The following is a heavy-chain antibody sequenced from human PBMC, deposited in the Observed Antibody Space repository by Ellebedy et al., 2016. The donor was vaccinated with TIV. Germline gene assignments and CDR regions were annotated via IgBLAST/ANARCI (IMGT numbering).Heavy chain of an antibody. CDR1: GGSISSYY. J-gene: IGHJ4*02. CDR3: ARAAGPDDYFDY. V-gene: IGHV4-59*01. Sequence: SETLSLTCTVSGGSISSYYWSWIRQPPGKGLEWIGYIYYSGSTNYNPSLKSRVTISVDTSKNQFSLKLSSVTAADTAVYYCARAAGPDDYFDYWGQGTLVTVSS. CDR2: IYYSGST. D-gene: IGHD6-13*01.